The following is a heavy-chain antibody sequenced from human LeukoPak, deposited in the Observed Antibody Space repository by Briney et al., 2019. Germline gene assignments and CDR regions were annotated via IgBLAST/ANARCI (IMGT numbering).Heavy chain of an antibody. CDR3: ARDLRRACSSTSCYAGY. Sequence: SVKVSCKASGGTFSSYAISWVRQAPGQGLEWMGGIIPIFGTANYAQKFQGRVTITADKSTSTAYMELSSLRSDDTAVYYCARDLRRACSSTSCYAGYWGQGTLVTVSS. V-gene: IGHV1-69*06. CDR2: IIPIFGTA. CDR1: GGTFSSYA. D-gene: IGHD2-2*01. J-gene: IGHJ4*02.